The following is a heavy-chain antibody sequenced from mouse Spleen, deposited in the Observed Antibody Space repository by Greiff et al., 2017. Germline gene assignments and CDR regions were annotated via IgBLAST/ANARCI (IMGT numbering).Heavy chain of an antibody. Sequence: EVKVVESGGGLVQPGGSLRLSCATSGFTFTDYYMSWVRQPPGKALEWLGFIRNKANGYTTEYSASVKGRFTISRDNSQSILYLQMNTLRAEDSATYYCARVTMITPYAMDYWGQGTSVTVSS. V-gene: IGHV7-3*02. CDR1: GFTFTDYY. J-gene: IGHJ4*01. CDR3: ARVTMITPYAMDY. D-gene: IGHD2-4*01. CDR2: IRNKANGYTT.